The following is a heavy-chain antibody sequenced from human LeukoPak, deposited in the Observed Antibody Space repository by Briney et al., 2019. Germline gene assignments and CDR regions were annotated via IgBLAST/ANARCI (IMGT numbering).Heavy chain of an antibody. CDR2: ISYDGSNK. Sequence: GGSLRLSCAASGFTFSSYGMHWVRQAPGKGLEWVAVISYDGSNKYYADSVKGRFTISRDNSKNTLYLQMNSLRAEDTAVYYCATLGREYDFWSGYYRNDDYWGQGTLVTVSS. CDR3: ATLGREYDFWSGYYRNDDY. J-gene: IGHJ4*02. D-gene: IGHD3-3*01. V-gene: IGHV3-30*03. CDR1: GFTFSSYG.